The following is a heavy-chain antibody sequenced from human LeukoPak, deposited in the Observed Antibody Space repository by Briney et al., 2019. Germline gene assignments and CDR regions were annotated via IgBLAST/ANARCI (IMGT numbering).Heavy chain of an antibody. Sequence: PGGSLRLSCAASGFAFSVYAMSWLRQPPGKGLEWVSTINANSGTTSYAASVRGRFTISRDNAKNTLFLQMNSLRAEDTAVYYCASSVPGPNWFDPWGQGTLVTVSA. CDR3: ASSVPGPNWFDP. V-gene: IGHV3-23*01. D-gene: IGHD6-19*01. CDR2: INANSGTT. CDR1: GFAFSVYA. J-gene: IGHJ5*02.